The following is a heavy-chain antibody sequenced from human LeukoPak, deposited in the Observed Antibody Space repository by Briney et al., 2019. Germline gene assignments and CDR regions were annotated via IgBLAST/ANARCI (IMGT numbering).Heavy chain of an antibody. CDR1: GYTFTGYY. CDR3: ARDHIVVVPAANTSDYYNYYGMDV. J-gene: IGHJ6*02. CDR2: INPNSGGT. D-gene: IGHD2-2*01. Sequence: VSVKVSCKAPGYTFTGYYMHWVRQAPGQGLEWMGWINPNSGGTNYAQKFQGRVTMTRDTSISTAYMELSRLRSDDTAVYYCARDHIVVVPAANTSDYYNYYGMDVWGQGTTVTVSS. V-gene: IGHV1-2*02.